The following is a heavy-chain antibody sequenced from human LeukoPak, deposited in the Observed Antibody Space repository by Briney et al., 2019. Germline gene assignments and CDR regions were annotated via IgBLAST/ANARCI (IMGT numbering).Heavy chain of an antibody. Sequence: VASVTVSFTASGYTFTVHYMHWVRQAPGQGLEWMGWINPNSGGTNYAQKFQGRVTMTRDTSITTAYMDLSRLRSDDTAVYYCARDYCGDDCYSYFYYYSYMDVWGKGTTVTISS. D-gene: IGHD2-21*02. CDR2: INPNSGGT. CDR1: GYTFTVHY. J-gene: IGHJ6*03. CDR3: ARDYCGDDCYSYFYYYSYMDV. V-gene: IGHV1-2*02.